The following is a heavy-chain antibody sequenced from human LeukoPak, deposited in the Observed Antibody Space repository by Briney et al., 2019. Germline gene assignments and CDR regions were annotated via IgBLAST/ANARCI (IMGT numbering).Heavy chain of an antibody. D-gene: IGHD2-15*01. J-gene: IGHJ3*02. V-gene: IGHV3-23*01. CDR3: AKLYGERVVVAAFDAFDI. CDR1: GFTLSSDA. CDR2: ISGSGGST. Sequence: PGGSLRLSCAASGFTLSSDAMNWVRQAPGKGLEWVSAISGSGGSTYYADSVKGRFTISRDNSKNTLYLQMNSLRAEDTAVYYCAKLYGERVVVAAFDAFDIWGQGTMVTVSS.